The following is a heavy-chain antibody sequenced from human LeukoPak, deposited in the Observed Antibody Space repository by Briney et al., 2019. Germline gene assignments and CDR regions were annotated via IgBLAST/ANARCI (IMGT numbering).Heavy chain of an antibody. CDR3: ARPRLSYQLLSRHDAFDI. Sequence: PGGSLRLSCAASGFTFDDYGMSWVRQAPGKGLEWVSGINWNGGSTGYADSVKGRFTISRDNSKNTLYLQMNSLRAEDTAVYYCARPRLSYQLLSRHDAFDIWGQGTMVTVSS. CDR1: GFTFDDYG. V-gene: IGHV3-20*04. D-gene: IGHD2-2*01. J-gene: IGHJ3*02. CDR2: INWNGGST.